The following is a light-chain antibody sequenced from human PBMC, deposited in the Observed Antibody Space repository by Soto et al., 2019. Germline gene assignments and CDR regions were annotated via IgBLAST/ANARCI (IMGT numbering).Light chain of an antibody. Sequence: DIQMTQSPSSVSAAVGDRVTITCRASQGINKWLAWYQQKPGKAPQLLISAASTLRSGVPSRFSGSGSGTEFILTISNLQPEDFATYFCQQGNSFPRTFGGGTKVDIK. CDR1: QGINKW. V-gene: IGKV1-12*01. CDR2: AAS. CDR3: QQGNSFPRT. J-gene: IGKJ4*01.